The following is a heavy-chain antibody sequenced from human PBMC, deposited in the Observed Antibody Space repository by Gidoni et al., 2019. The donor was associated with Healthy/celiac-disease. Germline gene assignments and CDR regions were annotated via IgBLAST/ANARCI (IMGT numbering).Heavy chain of an antibody. CDR1: GFTFSNAW. CDR2: IKSKTDGGTT. Sequence: EVQLVESGGGLVKPGGSLRLSCAASGFTFSNAWMSWVRQAPGKGLEWVGRIKSKTDGGTTDYAAPVKGRFTISRDDSKNTLYLQMNSLKTEDTAVYYCTTEDIVVVPAAETYFDYWGQGTLVTVSS. J-gene: IGHJ4*02. CDR3: TTEDIVVVPAAETYFDY. D-gene: IGHD2-2*01. V-gene: IGHV3-15*01.